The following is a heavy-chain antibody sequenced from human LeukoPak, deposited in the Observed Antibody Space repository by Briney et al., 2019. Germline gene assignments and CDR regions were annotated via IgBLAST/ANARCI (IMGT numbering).Heavy chain of an antibody. D-gene: IGHD6-13*01. V-gene: IGHV4-59*12. CDR1: GGSISSYY. CDR3: ARGPRYGSSWFSNYYYYYMDV. J-gene: IGHJ6*03. Sequence: SETLSLTCTVSGGSISSYYWSWIRQPPGKGLEWIGCIYYSGYTNYKSSLKSRVTISVDTSKNQFSLKLSSVTAADTAVYYCARGPRYGSSWFSNYYYYYMDVWGKGTTVTVSS. CDR2: IYYSGYT.